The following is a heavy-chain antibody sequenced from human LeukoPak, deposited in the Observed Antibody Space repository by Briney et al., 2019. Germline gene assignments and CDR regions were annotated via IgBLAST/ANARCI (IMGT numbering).Heavy chain of an antibody. V-gene: IGHV1-8*03. Sequence: GASVTVSCKASGYTFTIYDINWVRQATGQGLEWMGWMNPNSGNTGYAQKFQGRVTITRNTSISTAYMELSSLRSEDTAVYYCARALFIAAAAPGYWGQGTLVTVSS. CDR3: ARALFIAAAAPGY. CDR1: GYTFTIYD. J-gene: IGHJ4*02. CDR2: MNPNSGNT. D-gene: IGHD6-13*01.